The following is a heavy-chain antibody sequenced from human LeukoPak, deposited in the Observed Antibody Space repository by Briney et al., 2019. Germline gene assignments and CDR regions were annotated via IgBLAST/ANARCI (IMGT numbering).Heavy chain of an antibody. Sequence: GGSLRLSCAVSGITLSNYGMSWVRQAPGKGLEWVAGISGSGGRTSYADSVKGRFTISRDNSKNTLYLQMNSLRAEDTAVYYCAKDSPYYGMDVWGQGTTVTVSS. J-gene: IGHJ6*02. CDR2: ISGSGGRT. CDR1: GITLSNYG. CDR3: AKDSPYYGMDV. V-gene: IGHV3-23*01.